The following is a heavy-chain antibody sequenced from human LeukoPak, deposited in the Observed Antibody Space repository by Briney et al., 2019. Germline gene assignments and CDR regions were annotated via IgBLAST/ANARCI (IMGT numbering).Heavy chain of an antibody. J-gene: IGHJ5*01. CDR1: GFTFDDYA. V-gene: IGHV3-9*01. CDR3: APYISSTGFYF. Sequence: SLRLSCAASGFTFDDYAMHWVRQAPVKGLEWVSGISWNSGSIGYADSVKGRFTISRDNAKNSLYLQMNSLRAEDTALYYCAPYISSTGFYFWGQGTLVTVSS. CDR2: ISWNSGSI. D-gene: IGHD6-6*01.